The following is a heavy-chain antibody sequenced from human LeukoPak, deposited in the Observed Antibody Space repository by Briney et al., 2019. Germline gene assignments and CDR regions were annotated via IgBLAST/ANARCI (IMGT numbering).Heavy chain of an antibody. CDR3: ARDYYDSSGYGNLDY. V-gene: IGHV1-69*13. J-gene: IGHJ4*02. CDR1: GGTFSSYA. Sequence: SVKVSCKASGGTFSSYAISWVRQAPGQRLEWMGGIIPIFGTANYAQKFQGRVTITADESTSTAYMELSSLRSEDTAVYYCARDYYDSSGYGNLDYWGQGTLVTVSS. CDR2: IIPIFGTA. D-gene: IGHD3-22*01.